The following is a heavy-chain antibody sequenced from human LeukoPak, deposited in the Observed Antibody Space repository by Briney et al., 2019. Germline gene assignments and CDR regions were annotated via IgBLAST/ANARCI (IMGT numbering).Heavy chain of an antibody. CDR2: IKEDGTEK. J-gene: IGHJ4*02. CDR1: GFTFNSYW. D-gene: IGHD3-10*01. V-gene: IGHV3-7*01. Sequence: GGSLRLSCAASGFTFNSYWMNWVRQAPGKGLEWVANIKEDGTEKYYVDSVKGQFTISRDNAKNSLYLQMNSLRAEDTALYYCARDFSGEFDYWGQGTLVTVSS. CDR3: ARDFSGEFDY.